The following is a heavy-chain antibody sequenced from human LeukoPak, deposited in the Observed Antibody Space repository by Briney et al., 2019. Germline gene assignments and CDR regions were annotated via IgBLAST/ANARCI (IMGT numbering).Heavy chain of an antibody. J-gene: IGHJ3*02. V-gene: IGHV3-74*01. CDR2: INSDGSWT. CDR3: ARTAGYDSSGYVHDAFDI. D-gene: IGHD3-22*01. CDR1: GNYW. Sequence: GGSLRLSCAASGNYWMHWVRQVPGKGLVWVSHINSDGSWTSYADSVKGRFTISRDNSKNTLYLQMNSLRAEDTAVYYCARTAGYDSSGYVHDAFDIWGQGTMVTVSS.